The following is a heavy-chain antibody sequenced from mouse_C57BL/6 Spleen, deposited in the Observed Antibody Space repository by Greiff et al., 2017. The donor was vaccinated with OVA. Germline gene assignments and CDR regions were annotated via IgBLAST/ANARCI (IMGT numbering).Heavy chain of an antibody. V-gene: IGHV14-1*01. Sequence: VQLQQSGAELVRPGASVKLSCTASGFNIKDYYMHWVKQRPEQGLEWIGRIDPEDGDTEYAPKFQGKATMTADTSSNTAYLQLSSLTSEDTAVYYCARSNSHYYAMDYWGQGTSVTVSS. CDR2: IDPEDGDT. CDR3: ARSNSHYYAMDY. D-gene: IGHD2-5*01. J-gene: IGHJ4*01. CDR1: GFNIKDYY.